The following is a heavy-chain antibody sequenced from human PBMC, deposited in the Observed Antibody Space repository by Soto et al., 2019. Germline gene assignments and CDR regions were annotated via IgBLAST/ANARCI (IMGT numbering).Heavy chain of an antibody. V-gene: IGHV4-59*01. CDR2: IYYSGST. D-gene: IGHD3-3*01. J-gene: IGHJ6*02. CDR1: GGSISSYY. Sequence: PSETLSLTCTVSGGSISSYYWSWIRQPPGKGLEWIGYIYYSGSTNYNPSLKSRVTISVDTSKNQFSLKLSSVTAADTAVYYCARVLYDFWSGYYVGPGHNDYYGMDVWGQGTTVTVSS. CDR3: ARVLYDFWSGYYVGPGHNDYYGMDV.